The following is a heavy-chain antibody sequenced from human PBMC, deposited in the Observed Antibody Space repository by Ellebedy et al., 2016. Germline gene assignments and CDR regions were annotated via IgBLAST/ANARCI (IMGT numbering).Heavy chain of an antibody. CDR1: GFTFSDYG. CDR2: IWYDGSHK. Sequence: GGSLRLSCAASGFTFSDYGMHWVRQAPGKGLEWVAAIWYDGSHKYHADSVKGRFTISRDNSKNPLYLQMNSLRAEDTAVYYCARRIAARPGYYYGMDVWGRGTTVTVSS. J-gene: IGHJ6*02. CDR3: ARRIAARPGYYYGMDV. D-gene: IGHD6-6*01. V-gene: IGHV3-33*01.